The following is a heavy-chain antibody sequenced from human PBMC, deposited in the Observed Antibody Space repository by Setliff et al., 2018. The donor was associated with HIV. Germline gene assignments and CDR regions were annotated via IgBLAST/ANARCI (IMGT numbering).Heavy chain of an antibody. CDR1: GYSFSSYW. D-gene: IGHD3-16*01. Sequence: PGESLKISCKGSGYSFSSYWIGWVRQMPGKGLECMGRIDPSDSHTNYSPSFQGQVTISVDKSTNTAFLQWTSLRASDTAMYYCTRLWHENWGGVDYWGQGTLVTVSS. CDR2: IDPSDSHT. CDR3: TRLWHENWGGVDY. V-gene: IGHV5-10-1*04. J-gene: IGHJ4*02.